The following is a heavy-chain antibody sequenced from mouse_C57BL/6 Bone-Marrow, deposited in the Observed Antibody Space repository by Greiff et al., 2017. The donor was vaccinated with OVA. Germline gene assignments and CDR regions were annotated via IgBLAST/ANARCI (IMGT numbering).Heavy chain of an antibody. V-gene: IGHV5-15*01. D-gene: IGHD1-1*01. CDR3: ARQIDYYGSSYGAFDY. Sequence: EVMLMESGGGLVQPGGSLKLSCAASGFAFSDYGMAWVRQAPRKGPEWVAFISNLAYSIYYADTVTGRFTISRENAKNTLYLEMSSLMSEDTAMYYCARQIDYYGSSYGAFDYWGQGTTLTVSS. CDR1: GFAFSDYG. J-gene: IGHJ2*01. CDR2: ISNLAYSI.